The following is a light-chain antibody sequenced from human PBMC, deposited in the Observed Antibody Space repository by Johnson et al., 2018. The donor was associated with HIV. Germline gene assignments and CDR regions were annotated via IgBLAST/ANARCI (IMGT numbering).Light chain of an antibody. Sequence: QSVLTQPPSVSAAPGQKVTISCSGSSSNIGNNYVSWYQQLPGTAPKLLIYENNKRPSGIPDRFSGSTSGTSATLDITALQSGDEADYYCGTWDSSLSAYVFVNGTKVTVL. V-gene: IGLV1-51*02. J-gene: IGLJ1*01. CDR1: SSNIGNNY. CDR2: ENN. CDR3: GTWDSSLSAYV.